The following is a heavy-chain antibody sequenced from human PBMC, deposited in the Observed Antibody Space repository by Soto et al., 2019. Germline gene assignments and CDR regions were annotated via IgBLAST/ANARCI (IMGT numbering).Heavy chain of an antibody. CDR3: AIDRSTTRPITGFFDS. J-gene: IGHJ4*02. CDR1: GYTFGSFA. CDR2: INAGSGDT. D-gene: IGHD1-1*01. Sequence: ASVKVSYKASGYTFGSFAMHWRRQAPGQRLEWRGWINAGSGDTKYSENFHGRLTITRDASATTAYLELNSLKPDYTAVYDCAIDRSTTRPITGFFDSWGQGTLVTVSS. V-gene: IGHV1-3*01.